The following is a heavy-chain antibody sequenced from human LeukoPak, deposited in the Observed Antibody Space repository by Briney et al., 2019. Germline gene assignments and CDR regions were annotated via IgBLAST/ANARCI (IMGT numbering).Heavy chain of an antibody. D-gene: IGHD3-10*01. CDR1: GFAFRTYA. J-gene: IGHJ4*02. V-gene: IGHV3-23*01. CDR2: ISGSGDKT. Sequence: GGSLRLSCAASGFAFRTYAMSWVRQAPGRGLEGVSAISGSGDKTFYAESVRGRFTISRDNSKNTLYLQMNSLRAEDTAVYYCAKDLNYGFDSWGQGTLVTVSS. CDR3: AKDLNYGFDS.